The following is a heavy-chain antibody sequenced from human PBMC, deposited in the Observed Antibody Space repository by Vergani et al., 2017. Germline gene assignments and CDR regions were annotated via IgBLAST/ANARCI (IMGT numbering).Heavy chain of an antibody. Sequence: QVQLQESGPGLVKPSETLSLTCTVSGGSISSHYWSWIRQPPGKGLEWIGYIYYSGGTNYNPSLKSRVTISVDTSKNQFSLKLSSVTAADTAVYYCARNYYDSSGYFRALYYYYGMDVWGQGTTVTVSS. J-gene: IGHJ6*02. D-gene: IGHD3-22*01. V-gene: IGHV4-59*11. CDR1: GGSISSHY. CDR2: IYYSGGT. CDR3: ARNYYDSSGYFRALYYYYGMDV.